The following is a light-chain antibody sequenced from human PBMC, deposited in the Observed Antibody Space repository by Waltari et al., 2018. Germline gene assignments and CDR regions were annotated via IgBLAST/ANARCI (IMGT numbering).Light chain of an antibody. CDR3: LQDYNYPWT. Sequence: AIQMTQSPSSLSASVGDRVTITCRASQGIRNDLGWYQQKPGKALKLLIYAVSSLQSGVPSSFSVSGSGTDFTLTISSLQSEDFATYYCLQDYNYPWTFGQGTRVEIK. J-gene: IGKJ1*01. CDR2: AVS. V-gene: IGKV1-6*01. CDR1: QGIRND.